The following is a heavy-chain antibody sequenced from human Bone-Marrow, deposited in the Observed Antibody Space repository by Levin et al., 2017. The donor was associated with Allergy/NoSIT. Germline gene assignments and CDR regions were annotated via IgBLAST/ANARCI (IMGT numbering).Heavy chain of an antibody. CDR3: AKGAGSGSGWDGHFDY. Sequence: GGSLRLFCAASGFTFDDYAMHWVRQAPGKGLEWVSGISWNSGSIGYADSVKGRFTISRDNAKNSLYLQMNSLRAEDTALYYCAKGAGSGSGWDGHFDYWGQGTLVTVSS. CDR1: GFTFDDYA. CDR2: ISWNSGSI. V-gene: IGHV3-9*01. D-gene: IGHD6-19*01. J-gene: IGHJ4*02.